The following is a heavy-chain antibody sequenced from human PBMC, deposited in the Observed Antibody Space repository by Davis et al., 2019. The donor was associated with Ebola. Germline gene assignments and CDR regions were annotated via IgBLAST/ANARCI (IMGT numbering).Heavy chain of an antibody. CDR3: AKDAGGGEGAYTWGTFDY. J-gene: IGHJ4*02. Sequence: PGGSLRLSCVASGFTFSSYAMSWVRQAPGKGLEWISGISASGGTTVYTDSVRGRFTISRDNSKNTLYLQMDSLRAGDTAVYFCAKDAGGGEGAYTWGTFDYWGQGTLVTASS. CDR2: ISASGGTT. CDR1: GFTFSSYA. V-gene: IGHV3-23*01. D-gene: IGHD3-16*01.